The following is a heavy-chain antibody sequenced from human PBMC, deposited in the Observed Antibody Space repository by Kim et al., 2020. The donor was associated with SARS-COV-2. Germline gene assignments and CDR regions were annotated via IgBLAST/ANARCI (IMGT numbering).Heavy chain of an antibody. J-gene: IGHJ3*02. CDR3: AREQEGGMGGSGDAFDI. Sequence: GGSLRLSCIASGFTFRNHEMNWVRQAPGKGLEWISYIHGSVSVTHYADSVRGRFTISRDNAKNSIYLQMNSLRAEDTAVYYCAREQEGGMGGSGDAFDIWGQGTIVTVSS. CDR2: IHGSVSVT. CDR1: GFTFRNHE. V-gene: IGHV3-48*03. D-gene: IGHD2-15*01.